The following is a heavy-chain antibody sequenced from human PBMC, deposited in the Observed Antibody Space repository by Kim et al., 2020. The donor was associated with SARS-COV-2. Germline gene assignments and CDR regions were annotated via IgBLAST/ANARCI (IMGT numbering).Heavy chain of an antibody. Sequence: ASVKVSCKASGYTFTSYAMHWVRQAPGQRLEWMGWINAGNGNTKYSQKFQGRVTITRDTSASTAYMELSSLRSEDTAVYYCARGALEYYDILTGYSNDAFDIWGQGTMVTVSS. D-gene: IGHD3-9*01. CDR1: GYTFTSYA. CDR3: ARGALEYYDILTGYSNDAFDI. CDR2: INAGNGNT. V-gene: IGHV1-3*01. J-gene: IGHJ3*02.